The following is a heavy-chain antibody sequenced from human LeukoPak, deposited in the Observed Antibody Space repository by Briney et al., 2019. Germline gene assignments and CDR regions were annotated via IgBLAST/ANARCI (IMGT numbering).Heavy chain of an antibody. Sequence: ASVKVSCTASGYTFTGYYMHWVRQAPGQGLEWMGWINPNSGGTNYAQKFQGRVSMTRDTSISTAYMELSRLRSDDTAVYYCARVGITFGGVKYYYYMDVWGKGTTVTVSS. CDR1: GYTFTGYY. J-gene: IGHJ6*03. D-gene: IGHD3-16*01. V-gene: IGHV1-2*02. CDR3: ARVGITFGGVKYYYYMDV. CDR2: INPNSGGT.